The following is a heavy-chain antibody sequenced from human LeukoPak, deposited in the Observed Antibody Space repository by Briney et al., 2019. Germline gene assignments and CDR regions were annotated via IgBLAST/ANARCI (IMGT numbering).Heavy chain of an antibody. CDR3: ARLTVTTAVDAFDI. Sequence: GESLKISCKGSGYRFTSYWIAWVRQMPGKGLEWMGIIYPGDSDTRYSPSFQGQVTISVDKSISTAYLQWSSLKASDTAMYYCARLTVTTAVDAFDIWGQGTMDTVSS. CDR2: IYPGDSDT. J-gene: IGHJ3*02. D-gene: IGHD4-17*01. CDR1: GYRFTSYW. V-gene: IGHV5-51*01.